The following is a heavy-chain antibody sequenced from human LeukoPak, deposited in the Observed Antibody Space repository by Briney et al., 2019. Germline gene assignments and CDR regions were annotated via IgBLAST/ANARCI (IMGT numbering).Heavy chain of an antibody. D-gene: IGHD6-13*01. CDR3: ARQTGIAAAGTWGYYMDV. CDR2: IKQDGSEK. J-gene: IGHJ6*03. Sequence: GGSLRLSCAASGFTFSSYWMSWVRQAPRKGLEWVANIKQDGSEKYYVDSVKGRFTISRDNAKNSLYLQMNSLRAEDTAVYYCARQTGIAAAGTWGYYMDVWGKGTTVTVSS. V-gene: IGHV3-7*01. CDR1: GFTFSSYW.